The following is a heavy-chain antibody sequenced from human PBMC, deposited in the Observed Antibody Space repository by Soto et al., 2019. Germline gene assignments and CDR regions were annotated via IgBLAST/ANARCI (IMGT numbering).Heavy chain of an antibody. V-gene: IGHV4-4*02. CDR3: ARDRSYYYGSGSNNWLDP. J-gene: IGHJ5*02. D-gene: IGHD3-10*01. CDR1: GGSISSSNW. CDR2: IYHSGST. Sequence: SETLSLSCVVSGGSISSSNWWSWVRQPPAKGLEWIGEIYHSGSTNYNPSLKSRVTISVDKSKNQFSLNLSSVTAADTAVYYCARDRSYYYGSGSNNWLDPWGQGTLVTVYS.